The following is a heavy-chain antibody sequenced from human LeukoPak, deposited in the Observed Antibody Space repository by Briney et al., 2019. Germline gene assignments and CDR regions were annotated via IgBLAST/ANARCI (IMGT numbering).Heavy chain of an antibody. CDR3: ARGGATRPDF. Sequence: GGSLRLSCAASGFTFSTYWMNWFRQTPGKGLEWVAKIKADGGEKDHVASVKGRFTISRDNAKNSLYLRMNSLRVEDTAVYYCARGGATRPDFWGQGTLVTVSS. J-gene: IGHJ4*02. D-gene: IGHD1-26*01. CDR1: GFTFSTYW. CDR2: IKADGGEK. V-gene: IGHV3-7*01.